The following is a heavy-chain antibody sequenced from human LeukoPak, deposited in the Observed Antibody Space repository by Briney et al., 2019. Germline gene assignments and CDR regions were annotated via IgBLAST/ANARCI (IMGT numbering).Heavy chain of an antibody. V-gene: IGHV4-34*01. J-gene: IGHJ5*02. Sequence: PSETLSLTCAVYGGSFSGYYWSWIRQPPGEGLEWIGEINHSGSTNYNPSLKSRVTISVDTSKNQFSLKLSSVTAADTAVYYCARAFPTVTSHWFDPWGQGTLVTVSS. CDR3: ARAFPTVTSHWFDP. CDR1: GGSFSGYY. CDR2: INHSGST. D-gene: IGHD4-17*01.